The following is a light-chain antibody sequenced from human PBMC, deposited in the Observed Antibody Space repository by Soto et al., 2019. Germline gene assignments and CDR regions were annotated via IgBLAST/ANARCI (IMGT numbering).Light chain of an antibody. Sequence: DIQMTQSPSSLSASVGDRVTITCRASQSISNSLNWYQQKPGKAPNLVIYAASSLQSGVPSRFSGSGSGTDFTLTTSSLQPEDFATYYCQQSYSAPGYTFGQGTKLEIK. CDR3: QQSYSAPGYT. CDR1: QSISNS. J-gene: IGKJ2*01. V-gene: IGKV1-39*01. CDR2: AAS.